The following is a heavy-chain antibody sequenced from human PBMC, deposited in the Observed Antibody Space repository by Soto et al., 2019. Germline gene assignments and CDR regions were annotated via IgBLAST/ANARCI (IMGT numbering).Heavy chain of an antibody. J-gene: IGHJ4*02. CDR2: IWYDGSNK. Sequence: QVQLVESGGGVVQPGRSLRLSCAASGFTFSSYGMHWVREAPGKGLEWVAVIWYDGSNKYYADSVKGRFTVSRDNSKNTLYLQMNSLRAEDTAVYYCAREGGYSGYDLPYWGQGTLVTVSS. D-gene: IGHD5-12*01. V-gene: IGHV3-33*01. CDR1: GFTFSSYG. CDR3: AREGGYSGYDLPY.